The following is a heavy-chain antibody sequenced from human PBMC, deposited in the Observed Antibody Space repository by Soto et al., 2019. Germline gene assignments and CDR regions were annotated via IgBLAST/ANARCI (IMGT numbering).Heavy chain of an antibody. CDR2: INHSGST. Sequence: ASETLSLTCAVYGGSFSGYYWSWIRQPPGKGLEWIGEINHSGSTNYNPSLKSRVTISVDTSKNQFSLKLSSVTAADTAVYYCARARLVDDYIWEGFDPSGQGTLVTVSS. CDR1: GGSFSGYY. J-gene: IGHJ5*02. V-gene: IGHV4-34*01. CDR3: ARARLVDDYIWEGFDP. D-gene: IGHD3-16*01.